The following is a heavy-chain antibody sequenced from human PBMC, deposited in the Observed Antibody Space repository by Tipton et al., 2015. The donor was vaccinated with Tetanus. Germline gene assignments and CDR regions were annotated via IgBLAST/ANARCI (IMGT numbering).Heavy chain of an antibody. Sequence: TLSLTCTVSGDSISSRNSYWGWIRQPPGKGLEWVGSIYYSGSTYYNPSLKSRVTISIDTSKNQFSLKLSSVTAADTAVYYCARDGWGLTNWFDPWGQGTLVTVSS. D-gene: IGHD7-27*01. V-gene: IGHV4-39*02. J-gene: IGHJ5*02. CDR1: GDSISSRNSY. CDR2: IYYSGST. CDR3: ARDGWGLTNWFDP.